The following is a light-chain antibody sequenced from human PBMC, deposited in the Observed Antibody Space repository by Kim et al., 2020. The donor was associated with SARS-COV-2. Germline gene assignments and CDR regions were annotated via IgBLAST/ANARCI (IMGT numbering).Light chain of an antibody. J-gene: IGLJ7*01. CDR2: DNN. Sequence: GQKVPISLSGSSSNIGNNYVSWYQQLPGTAPKVLIYDNNKRPSGIPDRFSGSKSGTSATLGITGLQTGDEADYYCGTWDSSLSAAVFGGGTQLTVL. CDR1: SSNIGNNY. V-gene: IGLV1-51*01. CDR3: GTWDSSLSAAV.